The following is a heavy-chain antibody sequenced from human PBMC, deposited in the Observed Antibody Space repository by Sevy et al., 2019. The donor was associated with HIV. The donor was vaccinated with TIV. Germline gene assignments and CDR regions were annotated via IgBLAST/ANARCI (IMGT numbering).Heavy chain of an antibody. CDR2: IWYDGSNK. V-gene: IGHV3-33*01. J-gene: IGHJ6*03. CDR3: ARGGGYYGSGSYYTMDV. Sequence: GGSLRPSCAASGFTFSSYGMHWVRQAPGKGLEWVAVIWYDGSNKYYADSVKGRFTISRDNSKNTLYLQMNSLRAEDTAVYYCARGGGYYGSGSYYTMDVWGKGTTVTVSS. D-gene: IGHD3-10*01. CDR1: GFTFSSYG.